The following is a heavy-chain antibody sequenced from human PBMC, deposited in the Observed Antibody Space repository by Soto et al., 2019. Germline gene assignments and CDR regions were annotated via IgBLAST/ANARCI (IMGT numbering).Heavy chain of an antibody. D-gene: IGHD2-2*01. CDR3: ARTPLGYCSTATCYSYYMDV. V-gene: IGHV4-59*01. J-gene: IGHJ6*03. CDR2: IYYSGST. Sequence: PSETLSLTCTVSGGSISSDYWGWIRRPPGKGLDWLGYIYYSGSTNYNPSLQSRVSISVDTSKKQFSLKLSSVTAADTAVYYCARTPLGYCSTATCYSYYMDVWGKGTTVTVSS. CDR1: GGSISSDY.